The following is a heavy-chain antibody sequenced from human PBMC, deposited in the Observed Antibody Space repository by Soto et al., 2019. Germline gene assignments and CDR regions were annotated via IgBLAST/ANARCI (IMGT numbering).Heavy chain of an antibody. CDR2: IHHTGST. V-gene: IGHV4-4*02. Sequence: QVQLQESGPGLVKPSGTLSLTCAVSGVSISTNNWWSWVRQPPGKGLEWIGEIHHTGSTNYNPSLKSRVTISIVRSRNQFSLKLSSVTAADTAVYFCARGDGGNSRWYFHLWGRGTLLTVSS. J-gene: IGHJ2*01. CDR1: GVSISTNNW. D-gene: IGHD2-21*02. CDR3: ARGDGGNSRWYFHL.